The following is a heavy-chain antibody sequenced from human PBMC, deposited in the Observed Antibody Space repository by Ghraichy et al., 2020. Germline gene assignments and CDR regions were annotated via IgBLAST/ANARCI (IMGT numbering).Heavy chain of an antibody. CDR2: VYYDGST. V-gene: IGHV4-30-2*01. J-gene: IGHJ4*02. D-gene: IGHD3-16*01. Sequence: SETLSLTCAVSGGSISSSAYSWTWIRQPPEKGLEWIAYVYYDGSTYYNPSLKSRATIPLANSKSQSSLELTSVTAADTAVYYCARALNYVGFDYWGQGTLVTVSS. CDR1: GGSISSSAYS. CDR3: ARALNYVGFDY.